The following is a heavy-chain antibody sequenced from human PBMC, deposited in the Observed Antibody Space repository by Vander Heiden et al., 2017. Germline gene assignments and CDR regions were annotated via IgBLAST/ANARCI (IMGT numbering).Heavy chain of an antibody. CDR3: ARDRYCSSTSGYWVWFDP. CDR2: ISSSGSTI. D-gene: IGHD2-2*01. V-gene: IGHV3-11*01. Sequence: LRLSCAASEFTFSDYYMSWIRQAPGKGLEWVSYISSSGSTIYYADSVKGRFTISRDNAKNSLYLQMNSLRAEDTAVYYCARDRYCSSTSGYWVWFDPWGQGTLVTVSS. CDR1: EFTFSDYY. J-gene: IGHJ5*02.